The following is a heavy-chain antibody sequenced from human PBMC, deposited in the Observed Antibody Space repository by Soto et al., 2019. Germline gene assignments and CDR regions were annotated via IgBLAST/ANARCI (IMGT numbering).Heavy chain of an antibody. Sequence: SETLSLTCAVSGGSISSSSWWSWVRQPPGKGLEWIGEIYHSGSTNYNPSLKSRVTISVDKSKNQFSLKLSSVTAADTAVYYCARVVGDYYYYGMDVWGQGTTVTVSS. J-gene: IGHJ6*02. CDR1: GGSISSSSW. CDR2: IYHSGST. V-gene: IGHV4-4*02. CDR3: ARVVGDYYYYGMDV. D-gene: IGHD2-21*01.